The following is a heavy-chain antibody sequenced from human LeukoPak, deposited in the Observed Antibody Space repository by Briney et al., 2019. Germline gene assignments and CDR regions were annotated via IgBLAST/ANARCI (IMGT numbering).Heavy chain of an antibody. CDR1: GGTFSRYA. CDR2: IIPILGIP. V-gene: IGHV1-69*04. Sequence: WSSVKVSCKASGGTFSRYAISWVRQAPGQGLEWMGRIIPILGIPNYAQKFQGRVTITADKSTSTAYMELRSLRSEDTAVYYCARDRLGDEVGCSGGTCHNNTFDYWGQGTLVTVSS. CDR3: ARDRLGDEVGCSGGTCHNNTFDY. D-gene: IGHD2-15*01. J-gene: IGHJ4*02.